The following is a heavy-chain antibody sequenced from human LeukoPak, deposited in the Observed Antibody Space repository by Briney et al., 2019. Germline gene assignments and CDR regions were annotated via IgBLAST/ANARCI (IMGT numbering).Heavy chain of an antibody. CDR2: ISISSSTI. V-gene: IGHV3-48*01. CDR1: GFILSTYN. J-gene: IGHJ4*02. CDR3: ARVYDYPDY. Sequence: GGSLRLSCAASGFILSTYNMKWVRQAPGKGLEWVSYISISSSTIYYADSVKGRFTISRDNAKNSLFLQMNSLRAEDTGVYYCARVYDYPDYWGQGTLVTVSS. D-gene: IGHD4-11*01.